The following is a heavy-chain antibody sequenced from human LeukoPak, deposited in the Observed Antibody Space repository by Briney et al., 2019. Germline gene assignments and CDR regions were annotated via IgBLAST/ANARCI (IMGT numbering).Heavy chain of an antibody. J-gene: IGHJ4*02. CDR1: GFTFSNYA. CDR2: ISGSAHKI. Sequence: PGGALRLSCVGSGFTFSNYAMSWVRQAPGKGLDWGSVISGSAHKIRYADSVRGQFTISRDNSENTVYLQMNNLRGEDTAIYYCAGRITGYSSGYVFWGQGTLVTVSS. V-gene: IGHV3-23*01. CDR3: AGRITGYSSGYVF. D-gene: IGHD5-18*01.